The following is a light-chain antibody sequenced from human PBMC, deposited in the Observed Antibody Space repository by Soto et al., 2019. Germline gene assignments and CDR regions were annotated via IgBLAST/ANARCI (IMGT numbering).Light chain of an antibody. V-gene: IGLV4-69*01. J-gene: IGLJ7*01. CDR3: QTWGTGSAIGL. Sequence: QPVLTESPSASASLGASVKLTCTLSSGHSNYAIAWHQQQPEKGPRYLMKVNSGGSHIKGDGIPDRFSGSSSGAERYLFISSLQSEDEADYYCQTWGTGSAIGLFGGGTQLTVL. CDR2: VNSGGSH. CDR1: SGHSNYA.